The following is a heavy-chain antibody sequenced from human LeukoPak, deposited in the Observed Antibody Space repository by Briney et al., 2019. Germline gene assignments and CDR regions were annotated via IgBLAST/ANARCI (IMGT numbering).Heavy chain of an antibody. CDR2: ISSISSYT. CDR3: ARDLGDRGAFDI. J-gene: IGHJ3*02. CDR1: GFTFSDYY. Sequence: PGGSLRLSCAASGFTFSDYYMSWIRQAPGKGLEWVSYISSISSYTTYEDSVKGRCAISRDNAKISLYLQMTSLRAEDTAVYYCARDLGDRGAFDIWGQGTMVTVSS. D-gene: IGHD3-10*01. V-gene: IGHV3-11*05.